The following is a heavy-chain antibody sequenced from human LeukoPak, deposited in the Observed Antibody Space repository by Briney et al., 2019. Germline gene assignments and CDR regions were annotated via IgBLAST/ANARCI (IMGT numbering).Heavy chain of an antibody. CDR1: GYTFTSYG. D-gene: IGHD1-26*01. CDR2: ISAHNGNT. CDR3: AREVMGATFANWFDP. J-gene: IGHJ5*02. Sequence: ASVKVSCKASGYTFTSYGISWVRQAPGQGLEWMGWISAHNGNTNYAQKLQGRVTMTTDTSTSTAYMELRSLRSDDTAVYYCAREVMGATFANWFDPWGQGTLVTVSS. V-gene: IGHV1-18*01.